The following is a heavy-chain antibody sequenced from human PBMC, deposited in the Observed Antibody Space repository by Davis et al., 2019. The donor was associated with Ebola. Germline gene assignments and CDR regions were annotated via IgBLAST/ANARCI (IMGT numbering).Heavy chain of an antibody. CDR3: ARDGAAAGYD. J-gene: IGHJ4*02. D-gene: IGHD6-13*01. Sequence: GESLKTSCAASGFTFSSYWMRWLRQAPGKGLAWVANIKQDGSEKYYVDSVKGRFTISRDNAKNSLYLQMNSLRAEDTAVYYCARDGAAAGYDWGQGTLVTVSS. CDR1: GFTFSSYW. V-gene: IGHV3-7*01. CDR2: IKQDGSEK.